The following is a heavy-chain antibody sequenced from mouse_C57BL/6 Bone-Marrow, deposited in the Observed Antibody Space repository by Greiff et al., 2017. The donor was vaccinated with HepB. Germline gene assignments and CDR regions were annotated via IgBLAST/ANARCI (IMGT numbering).Heavy chain of an antibody. CDR2: IYPSDSET. CDR1: GYTFTSYS. J-gene: IGHJ1*03. D-gene: IGHD1-1*01. V-gene: IGHV1-61*01. CDR3: ARDPYYYGSSSYWYFDV. Sequence: QVQLKQPGAELVRPGSSVKLSCKASGYTFTSYSMDWVKQRPGQGLEWIGNIYPSDSETHYNQKFKDKATLTVDKSSSTAYMQLSSLTSEDSAVYYCARDPYYYGSSSYWYFDVWGTGTTVTVSS.